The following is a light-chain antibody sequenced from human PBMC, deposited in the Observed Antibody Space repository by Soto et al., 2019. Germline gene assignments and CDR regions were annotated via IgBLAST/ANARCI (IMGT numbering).Light chain of an antibody. V-gene: IGKV1-9*01. CDR1: QGISSY. CDR2: AAS. J-gene: IGKJ5*01. CDR3: QQLNSYPQIT. Sequence: DIPLTQSPSFLSASVGDRVTITCRASQGISSYLAWYQQKPGKAPKLLIYAASTLQSGVPSRFSGSGSGTEFTLTISSLRPEDFATYYCQQLNSYPQITFGQGTRLEIK.